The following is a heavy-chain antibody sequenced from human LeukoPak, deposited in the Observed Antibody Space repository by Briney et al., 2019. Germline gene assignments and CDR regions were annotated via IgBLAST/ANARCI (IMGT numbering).Heavy chain of an antibody. J-gene: IGHJ6*02. CDR1: GFTFSSYS. CDR3: ARVRRDYYGTDV. V-gene: IGHV3-21*01. Sequence: GGSLRLSCAASGFTFSSYSMNWVRQAPGKGLEWVSSISSSSSYIYYADSVKGRFTISRDNAKNSLYLQMNSLRAEDTAVYYCARVRRDYYGTDVWGQGTTVTVSS. CDR2: ISSSSSYI.